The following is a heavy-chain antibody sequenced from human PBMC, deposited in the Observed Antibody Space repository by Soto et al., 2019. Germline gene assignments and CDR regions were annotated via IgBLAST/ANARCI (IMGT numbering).Heavy chain of an antibody. CDR3: ARDPGVTVITIRGPYYYYYGMDV. D-gene: IGHD3-22*01. Sequence: SVKVSCKASGDTFSFYTINWVRQAPGLGLEWVGRINPILSMSNYAQKFQGRVTMTADKSTNTAYMELRSLRSEDTAMYYCARDPGVTVITIRGPYYYYYGMDVWGQGTTVTVSS. J-gene: IGHJ6*02. V-gene: IGHV1-69*04. CDR2: INPILSMS. CDR1: GDTFSFYT.